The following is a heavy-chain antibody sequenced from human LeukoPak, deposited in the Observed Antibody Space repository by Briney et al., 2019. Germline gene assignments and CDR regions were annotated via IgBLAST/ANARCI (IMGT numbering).Heavy chain of an antibody. CDR1: GGSISSSSYF. Sequence: SETLSLTCTVSGGSISSSSYFWGWIRQPPGKGLEWVGSIDYGGTTYYNPSLKSRLTMSVDTSKNQFSLKLNSVAAADTAVYYCARHMAHQGGGPIWGQGTMVTVSS. V-gene: IGHV4-39*01. J-gene: IGHJ3*02. CDR2: IDYGGTT. CDR3: ARHMAHQGGGPI. D-gene: IGHD3-16*01.